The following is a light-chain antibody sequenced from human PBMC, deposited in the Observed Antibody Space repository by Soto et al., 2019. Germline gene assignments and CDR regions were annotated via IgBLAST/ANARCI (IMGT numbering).Light chain of an antibody. V-gene: IGLV2-14*01. CDR1: SSDIGAYDY. CDR2: AVT. CDR3: SSHTTRNTWV. Sequence: QSALTQPASVSGFPGQSISISCTGTSSDIGAYDYVSWHQQYQGKAPKLIIFAVTHRPSGISDRFSASKSANTASLAISRLQAEDEADYYCSSHTTRNTWVFGAGTKLTVL. J-gene: IGLJ3*02.